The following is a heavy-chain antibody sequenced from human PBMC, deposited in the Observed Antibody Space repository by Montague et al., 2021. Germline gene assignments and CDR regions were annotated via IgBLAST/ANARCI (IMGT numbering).Heavy chain of an antibody. J-gene: IGHJ5*02. D-gene: IGHD3-22*01. CDR1: GYDFRRYD. CDR2: ISSTGGAT. CDR3: VESAVVVTFYSWIDT. Sequence: SLRLSCAVSGYDFRRYDMYWVRQAPGKGLESVSGISSTGGATYYADSVKGWFTTSRDNSKDTLSLQMNSLRVEDTAIYYCVESAVVVTFYSWIDTWGQGTLVTVSS. V-gene: IGHV3-23*01.